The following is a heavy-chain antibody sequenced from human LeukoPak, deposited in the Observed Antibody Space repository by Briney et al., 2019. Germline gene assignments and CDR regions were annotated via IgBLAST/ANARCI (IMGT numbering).Heavy chain of an antibody. J-gene: IGHJ4*02. CDR2: IRYDGSTQ. CDR1: GFIFSSNG. D-gene: IGHD3-22*01. Sequence: GGSLRLSCTASGFIFSSNGMHWVSQAPGKGLEWVAFIRYDGSTQNYADSVKGRFTISRDNSKNTLYLQMNTLRAEDTAVYYCAKDGDSSGFDLSYWGQGTLVTVSS. V-gene: IGHV3-30*02. CDR3: AKDGDSSGFDLSY.